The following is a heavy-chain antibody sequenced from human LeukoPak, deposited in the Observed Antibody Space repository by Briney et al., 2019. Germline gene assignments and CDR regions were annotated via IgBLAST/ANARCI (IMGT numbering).Heavy chain of an antibody. CDR3: ARLGWGCSSTSCSNY. V-gene: IGHV4-34*01. CDR2: INHSGST. J-gene: IGHJ4*02. Sequence: SETLSLTCAVSGGSFSGYYWSWIRQPPGKGLEWIGEINHSGSTNYNPSLKSRVTISVDTSKNQFSLKLSSVTAADTAVYYCARLGWGCSSTSCSNYWGQGTLVTVSS. CDR1: GGSFSGYY. D-gene: IGHD2-2*01.